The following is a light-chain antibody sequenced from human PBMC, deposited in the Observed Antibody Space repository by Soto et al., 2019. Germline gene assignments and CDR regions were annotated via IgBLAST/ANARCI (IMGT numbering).Light chain of an antibody. V-gene: IGKV3-11*01. CDR3: QHRYNWLIA. CDR1: QSVSSY. CDR2: DVS. Sequence: EIVLTQSPATLSLSPGKRATLSCRASQSVSSYLAWYQQKPGQAPRLLIYDVSNRATGIPARFSGSGSGTDFTLTISSLEPEDFAVYYCQHRYNWLIAFGQGTQLEIK. J-gene: IGKJ5*01.